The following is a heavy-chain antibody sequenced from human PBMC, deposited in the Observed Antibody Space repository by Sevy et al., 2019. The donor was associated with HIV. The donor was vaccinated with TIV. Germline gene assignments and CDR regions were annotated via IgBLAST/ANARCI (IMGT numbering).Heavy chain of an antibody. D-gene: IGHD3-3*01. Sequence: ETLSLTCTVSGGSISSYYWSWIRQPPGKGLEWIGYIYYSGSTNYNPSLKSRVTISVDTSKNQFSLKLSSVTAADTAVYYCARQDFFSIDYWGQGTLVTVSS. CDR1: GGSISSYY. CDR2: IYYSGST. V-gene: IGHV4-59*08. J-gene: IGHJ4*02. CDR3: ARQDFFSIDY.